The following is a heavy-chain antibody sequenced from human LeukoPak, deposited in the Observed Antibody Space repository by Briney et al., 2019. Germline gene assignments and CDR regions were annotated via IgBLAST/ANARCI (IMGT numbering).Heavy chain of an antibody. D-gene: IGHD4-17*01. CDR3: AIKSGLGYGDKRYYYYYGMDV. Sequence: SVTVSFTASGGTFISYAISWVRQAPGQGLEWMGGIIPIFGTANYAQKFQGRVTITADESTSTAYMELSSLRSEDTAVYYCAIKSGLGYGDKRYYYYYGMDVWGQGTTVTVSS. CDR2: IIPIFGTA. J-gene: IGHJ6*02. V-gene: IGHV1-69*13. CDR1: GGTFISYA.